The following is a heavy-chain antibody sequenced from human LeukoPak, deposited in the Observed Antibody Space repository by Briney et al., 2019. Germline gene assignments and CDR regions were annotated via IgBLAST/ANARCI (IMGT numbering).Heavy chain of an antibody. CDR3: ASPEDCSGGSCDSPGDY. V-gene: IGHV1-69*04. CDR1: GGTFSSYA. CDR2: IIPILGIA. J-gene: IGHJ4*02. Sequence: SVKVSCKASGGTFSSYAISWVRQAPGQGLEWMGRIIPILGIANYAQKFQGRVTITADKSTSTAYMELSSLRSEDTAVYYCASPEDCSGGSCDSPGDYWGQGTLVTVSS. D-gene: IGHD2-15*01.